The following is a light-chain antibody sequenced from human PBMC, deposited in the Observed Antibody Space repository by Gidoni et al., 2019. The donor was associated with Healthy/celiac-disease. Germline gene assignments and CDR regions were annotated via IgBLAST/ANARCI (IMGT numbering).Light chain of an antibody. CDR1: SSDVGGYNY. V-gene: IGLV2-11*01. CDR3: CSYAGSYTWV. J-gene: IGLJ2*01. CDR2: DVS. Sequence: QSALTQPRSVSGSPGQSVTISCTGTSSDVGGYNYVSWYQQHPGKAPKLMIYDVSKRPSGVPDRFSGSKSGNTASLTISGLQAEDEADYYGCSYAGSYTWVFGGGPKLTVL.